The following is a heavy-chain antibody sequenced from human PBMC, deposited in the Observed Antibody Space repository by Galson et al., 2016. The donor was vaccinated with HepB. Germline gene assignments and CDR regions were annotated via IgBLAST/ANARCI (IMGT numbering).Heavy chain of an antibody. CDR2: INPEGIGIYT. J-gene: IGHJ4*02. Sequence: SLRLSCAASGFTFSNYVMHWVRRAPGKGLVRVSRINPEGIGIYTLYADYVKGRFTISRDNAKNTLYLDMTSLRADDTGVYYCARDPNWKLFDYWGQGNLVTVS. V-gene: IGHV3-74*01. CDR1: GFTFSNYV. CDR3: ARDPNWKLFDY. D-gene: IGHD1-1*01.